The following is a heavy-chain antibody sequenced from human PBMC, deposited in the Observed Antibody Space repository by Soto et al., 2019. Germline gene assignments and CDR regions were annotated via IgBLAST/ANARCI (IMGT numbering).Heavy chain of an antibody. D-gene: IGHD6-13*01. CDR2: IIPIFGTA. V-gene: IGHV1-69*06. CDR3: ARDRGIAADYYYYGMDV. CDR1: GGTFSSYA. J-gene: IGHJ6*02. Sequence: QVQLVQSGAEVKKPGSSVKVSCKASGGTFSSYAISWVRQAPGQGLEWMGGIIPIFGTANYAQKFQGRVTITADKSTSTGYMELSSLRSEDTAVYYCARDRGIAADYYYYGMDVWGQGTTVTVSS.